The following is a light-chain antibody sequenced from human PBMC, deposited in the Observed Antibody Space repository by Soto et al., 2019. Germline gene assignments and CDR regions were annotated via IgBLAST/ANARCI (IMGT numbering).Light chain of an antibody. CDR1: SSNIGNND. J-gene: IGLJ2*01. V-gene: IGLV1-51*01. CDR2: DND. Sequence: QSVLTQPPSVSAAPGQKVSISCSGSSSNIGNNDVSWYQQLPGTAPKLLIYDNDKRPSGIPDRFSGSKSGTSATLGITGLQAGDEADYYCGTWDSSLTVAVFGRGTKLTVL. CDR3: GTWDSSLTVAV.